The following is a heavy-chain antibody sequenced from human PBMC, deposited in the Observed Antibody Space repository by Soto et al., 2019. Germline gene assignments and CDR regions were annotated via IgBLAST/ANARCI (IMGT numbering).Heavy chain of an antibody. D-gene: IGHD3-3*01. CDR1: GFTFSSYW. CDR3: AREAAIFGGVILPAGMDV. Sequence: GGSLRLSCAASGFTFSSYWMHWVRQAPGKGLVWVSRINSDGSSTSYADSVKGRFTISRDNAKNTLYLQMNSLRAEDTAVYYCAREAAIFGGVILPAGMDVWGQGTTVTVSS. J-gene: IGHJ6*02. CDR2: INSDGSST. V-gene: IGHV3-74*01.